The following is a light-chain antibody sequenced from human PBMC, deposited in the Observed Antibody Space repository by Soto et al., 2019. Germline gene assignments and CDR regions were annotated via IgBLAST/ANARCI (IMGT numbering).Light chain of an antibody. V-gene: IGKV3-20*01. J-gene: IGKJ1*01. CDR3: HQYDSSTGT. CDR2: GAS. Sequence: EIVLTQSPGTLSLSPGDRATLSCRASQSVSNSYLAWYQQNPGQAPRLLIYGASSRATGIPDRFSGSGSGTDFTLTISRLEPDDFAVYYCHQYDSSTGTFGQGTKVDIK. CDR1: QSVSNSY.